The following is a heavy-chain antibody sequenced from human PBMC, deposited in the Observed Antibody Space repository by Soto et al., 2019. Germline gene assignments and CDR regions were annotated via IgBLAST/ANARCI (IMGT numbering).Heavy chain of an antibody. CDR1: GGSMSSYY. Sequence: PETLCLTCTVSGGSMSSYYWTWLRQSPGRGLEWIGYIYYSGSTNYNPSLKSRVTISVDTSKNQFSLKLSSVTAADTAVYYCAREKGSSGYYNHYYGMDVWGQGTTVTVS. D-gene: IGHD3-22*01. J-gene: IGHJ6*02. CDR3: AREKGSSGYYNHYYGMDV. V-gene: IGHV4-59*01. CDR2: IYYSGST.